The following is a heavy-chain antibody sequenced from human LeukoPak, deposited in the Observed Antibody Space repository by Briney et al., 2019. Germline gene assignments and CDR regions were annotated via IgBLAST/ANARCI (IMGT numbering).Heavy chain of an antibody. Sequence: GGSLRLSCAASGFTFSSYWMHWVRQAPGKGLVWVSRINSDGYSTSYADSVKGRFTISRDNAKDTLYLQMNSLRAEDTAVYYCASPYSGSYYGFDYWGQGTLVTVSS. CDR2: INSDGYST. V-gene: IGHV3-74*01. CDR3: ASPYSGSYYGFDY. D-gene: IGHD1-26*01. J-gene: IGHJ4*02. CDR1: GFTFSSYW.